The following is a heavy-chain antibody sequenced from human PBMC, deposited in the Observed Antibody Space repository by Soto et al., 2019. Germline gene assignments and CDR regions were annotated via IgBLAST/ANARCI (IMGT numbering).Heavy chain of an antibody. CDR1: GGSITAYY. V-gene: IGHV4-59*12. D-gene: IGHD3-16*01. Sequence: PSETLSLTCSVSGGSITAYYWSWIRQSPGKGLEWIGYIYFTGITTYSPSLESRVTISLDTPKNQFSLRLRSVTAADTAVYYCARDTGDGGSRVDSWGRGTLVTVYS. J-gene: IGHJ4*02. CDR3: ARDTGDGGSRVDS. CDR2: IYFTGIT.